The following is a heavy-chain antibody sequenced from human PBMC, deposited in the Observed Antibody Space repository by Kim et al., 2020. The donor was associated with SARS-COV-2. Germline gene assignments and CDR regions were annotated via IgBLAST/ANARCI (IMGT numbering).Heavy chain of an antibody. CDR2: ISYDGSNK. CDR3: AREVRDMLWGYYYGMDV. D-gene: IGHD3-16*01. CDR1: GFTFSSYA. J-gene: IGHJ6*02. Sequence: GGSLRLSCAASGFTFSSYAMHWVRQAPGKGLEWVAVISYDGSNKYYADSVKGRFTISRDNSKNTLYLQMNSLRAEDTAVYYCAREVRDMLWGYYYGMDVWGQGTTVTVSS. V-gene: IGHV3-30*04.